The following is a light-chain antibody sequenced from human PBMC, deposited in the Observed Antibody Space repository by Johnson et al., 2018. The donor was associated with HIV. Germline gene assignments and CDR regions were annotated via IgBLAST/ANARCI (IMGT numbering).Light chain of an antibody. Sequence: QSALTQPPSASAAPGQKVTISCSGSSSNIGNNYVSWYQQLPGTAPKLLIYDNNKRPSGIPDRFSASKSGTSATLGITGLQTGDEADYYCGTWDSSLSAYVFGTGTKVTVL. CDR3: GTWDSSLSAYV. J-gene: IGLJ1*01. CDR2: DNN. V-gene: IGLV1-51*01. CDR1: SSNIGNNY.